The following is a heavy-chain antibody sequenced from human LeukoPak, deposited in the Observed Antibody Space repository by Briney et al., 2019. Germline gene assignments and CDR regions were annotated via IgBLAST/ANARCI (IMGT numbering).Heavy chain of an antibody. V-gene: IGHV3-53*01. CDR3: ARDPTSGSYYNFGY. D-gene: IGHD3-10*01. CDR2: IYTGGNT. CDR1: GFTVSSNY. J-gene: IGHJ4*02. Sequence: GGSLRLSCAASGFTVSSNYMSWVRQAPGKGLECVSFIYTGGNTYYADSVKGRFTISRDNSKNTLYLQMNSLRAEDTAIYYCARDPTSGSYYNFGYWGQGTLVTVSS.